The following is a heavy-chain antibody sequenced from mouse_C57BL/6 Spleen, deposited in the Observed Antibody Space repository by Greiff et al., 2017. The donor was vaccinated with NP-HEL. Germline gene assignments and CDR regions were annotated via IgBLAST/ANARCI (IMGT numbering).Heavy chain of an antibody. Sequence: VQLQQSGAELVKPGASVKISCKASGYAFSSYWMNWVKQRPGKGLEWIGQIYPGDGDTNYNGKFKGKATLTADKSSSTAYMQLSGLTSEDSAVYFCARGAVVANYWYFDVWGTGTTVTVSS. D-gene: IGHD1-1*01. CDR1: GYAFSSYW. CDR2: IYPGDGDT. J-gene: IGHJ1*03. CDR3: ARGAVVANYWYFDV. V-gene: IGHV1-80*01.